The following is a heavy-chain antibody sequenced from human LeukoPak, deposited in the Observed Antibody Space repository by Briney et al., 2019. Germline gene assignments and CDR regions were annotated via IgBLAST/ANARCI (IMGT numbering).Heavy chain of an antibody. V-gene: IGHV3-48*03. Sequence: GGSLRLSCAASGFTFSSYDMVWVRQAPGKGLELVSYISGSGNAISYADSVRGRFTISRDNGKNSVYLQMNSLRTEDTAVCYCARNSPGLGYWGQGTLVTVSS. CDR2: ISGSGNAI. CDR1: GFTFSSYD. D-gene: IGHD2/OR15-2a*01. CDR3: ARNSPGLGY. J-gene: IGHJ4*02.